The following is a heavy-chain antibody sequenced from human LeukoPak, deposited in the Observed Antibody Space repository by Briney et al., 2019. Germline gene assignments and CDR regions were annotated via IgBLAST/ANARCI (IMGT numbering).Heavy chain of an antibody. J-gene: IGHJ4*02. CDR2: ISYDGSNK. Sequence: GGSLRLSCAASGFTFSSYGMHWVRQAPGKGLEWVAVISYDGSNKYYADSVKGRFTISRDNSKNTLYLQMNSLRAEDTAVYYCAKDQPYCGCDCYSYFDYWGQGTLVTVSS. CDR1: GFTFSSYG. CDR3: AKDQPYCGCDCYSYFDY. V-gene: IGHV3-30*18. D-gene: IGHD2-21*02.